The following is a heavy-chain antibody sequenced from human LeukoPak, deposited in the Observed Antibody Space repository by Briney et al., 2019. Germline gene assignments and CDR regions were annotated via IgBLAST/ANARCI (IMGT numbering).Heavy chain of an antibody. CDR3: ATPRAFYDTSGYYLDF. J-gene: IGHJ4*02. V-gene: IGHV1-69*05. CDR1: GGTFSSYA. Sequence: SVKVSRKASGGTFSSYAISWVRQAPGQGLEWMGRIIPIFGTTNYAQKFQGRVTITTDESTSTAYMELSSLRSEDTAVFCCATPRAFYDTSGYYLDFWGQGTLVTVSS. CDR2: IIPIFGTT. D-gene: IGHD3-22*01.